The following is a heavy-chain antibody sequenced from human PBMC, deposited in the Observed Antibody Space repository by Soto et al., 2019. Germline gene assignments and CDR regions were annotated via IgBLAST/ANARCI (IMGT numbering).Heavy chain of an antibody. CDR3: ARDTYYYDSSGYSLYDY. CDR1: GGTFSSYA. D-gene: IGHD3-22*01. CDR2: IIPIFGTA. J-gene: IGHJ4*02. V-gene: IGHV1-69*01. Sequence: QVQLVQSGAEVKKPGSSVKVSCKASGGTFSSYAISWVRQAPGQGLEWMGGIIPIFGTANYAQKFQGRVTITADEATSTAYMELRSLRSEDTAVYYCARDTYYYDSSGYSLYDYWGQGTLVTVSS.